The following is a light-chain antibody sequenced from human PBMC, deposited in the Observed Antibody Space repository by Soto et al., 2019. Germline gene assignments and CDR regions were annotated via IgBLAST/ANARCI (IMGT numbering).Light chain of an antibody. CDR2: DAS. V-gene: IGKV1-5*01. CDR3: QQYNSYLFT. J-gene: IGKJ3*01. CDR1: QSISSW. Sequence: DIQMTQSPSTLSASVGDRVTITCRASQSISSWLAWYQQKPGKAHKLLIYDASSLESGVPSRFSGSGSGTEFTLTSIILQPDVFSTYYFQQYNSYLFTFGPGTKVDIK.